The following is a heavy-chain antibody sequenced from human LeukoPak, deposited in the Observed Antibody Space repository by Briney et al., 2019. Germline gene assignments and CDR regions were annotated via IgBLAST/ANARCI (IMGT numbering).Heavy chain of an antibody. V-gene: IGHV3-30*02. J-gene: IGHJ3*02. CDR2: IPSDGNNK. Sequence: GGSLRLSCAASGFTLTTYGVHWVRQAPGQGLEWVAFIPSDGNNKQYAESVKGRVTIFRDNSRNTLYLQMNSLVTEDTAVYYCAKARSGGSWTFDIWGQGTMVIVSS. CDR1: GFTLTTYG. D-gene: IGHD2-15*01. CDR3: AKARSGGSWTFDI.